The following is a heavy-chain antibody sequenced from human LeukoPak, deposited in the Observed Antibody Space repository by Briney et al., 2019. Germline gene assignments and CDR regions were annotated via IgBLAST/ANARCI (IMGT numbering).Heavy chain of an antibody. D-gene: IGHD7-27*01. Sequence: SETLSLTCTVSGASVADYYWSWIRQSPGKGLEWISYIHSGGNADYNPSFRSRVTTSLHTSKNQFSLNLSSVTAADTAVYYCTRGHWGLQSWSQGTLVTVSS. CDR1: GASVADYY. CDR3: TRGHWGLQS. J-gene: IGHJ5*02. CDR2: IHSGGNA. V-gene: IGHV4-59*02.